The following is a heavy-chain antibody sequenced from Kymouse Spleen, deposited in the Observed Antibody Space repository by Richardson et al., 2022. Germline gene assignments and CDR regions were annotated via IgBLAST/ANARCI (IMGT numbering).Heavy chain of an antibody. V-gene: IGHV3-21*03. CDR3: ARSYNWNYPFDY. CDR2: ISSSSSYI. D-gene: IGHD1-7*01. J-gene: IGHJ4*02. CDR1: GFTFSSYS. Sequence: EVQLVESGGGLVKPGGSLRLSCAASGFTFSSYSMNWVRQAPGKGLEWVSSISSSSSYIYYADSVKGRFTISRDNAKNSLYLQMNSLRAEDTAVYYCARSYNWNYPFDYWGQGTLVTVSS.